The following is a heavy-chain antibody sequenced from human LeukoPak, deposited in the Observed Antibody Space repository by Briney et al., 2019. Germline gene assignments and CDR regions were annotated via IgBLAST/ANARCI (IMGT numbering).Heavy chain of an antibody. V-gene: IGHV4-34*01. CDR1: GWSFNDYY. CDR3: ARGQVPAARGYNWFDP. D-gene: IGHD2-2*01. J-gene: IGHJ5*02. CDR2: VNARGDT. Sequence: SETLSLTCAVYGWSFNDYYWNWVRQPPGKGLEWIGEVNARGDTNYNPSLKSRVTISVDSSKNQFSLTLTSMIAADTAIYYCARGQVPAARGYNWFDPWGQGTLVTVSS.